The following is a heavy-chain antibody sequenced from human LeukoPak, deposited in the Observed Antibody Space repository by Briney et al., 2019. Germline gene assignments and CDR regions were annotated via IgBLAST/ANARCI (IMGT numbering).Heavy chain of an antibody. Sequence: GASVKVSCKASGYTFTSYYMHWVRQAPGQGLEWMGIINPSGGSTSYAQKFQGRVTITRDTSASTGYMELSSLRSEDTAVYYCARGRARIGSGSYYNPFDYWGQGTLVTVSS. V-gene: IGHV1-46*01. CDR1: GYTFTSYY. CDR3: ARGRARIGSGSYYNPFDY. J-gene: IGHJ4*02. D-gene: IGHD3-10*01. CDR2: INPSGGST.